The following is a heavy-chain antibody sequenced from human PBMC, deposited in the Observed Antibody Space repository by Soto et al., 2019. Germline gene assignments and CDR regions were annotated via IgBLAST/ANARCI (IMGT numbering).Heavy chain of an antibody. CDR2: ISYDGTNK. Sequence: QVQLVESGGGVVQPGRSLRLSCAPSGFTFSSYAMHWVRQAPGKGLEWVAVISYDGTNKYYADSVKGRFTISRDNSKNTLYLQMNSLRGEDTAVYYCAKDSMGLILTDYIDYWGQGTLVTVSS. J-gene: IGHJ4*02. D-gene: IGHD3-9*01. CDR3: AKDSMGLILTDYIDY. V-gene: IGHV3-30*18. CDR1: GFTFSSYA.